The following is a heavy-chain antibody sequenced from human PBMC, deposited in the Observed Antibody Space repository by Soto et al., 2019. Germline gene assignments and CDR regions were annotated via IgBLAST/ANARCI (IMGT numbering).Heavy chain of an antibody. V-gene: IGHV3-23*01. J-gene: IGHJ4*02. D-gene: IGHD1-26*01. CDR2: ISGSGVST. Sequence: GGSLRLSCAASGFTFSSYAMSWVRQAPGKGLEWVSAISGSGVSTYYADSVKGRFTISRDNSKNTLYLQMNSLRAEDTAVYYCAKDSTATIGIVGADPPFDYWGQGTLVTVSS. CDR1: GFTFSSYA. CDR3: AKDSTATIGIVGADPPFDY.